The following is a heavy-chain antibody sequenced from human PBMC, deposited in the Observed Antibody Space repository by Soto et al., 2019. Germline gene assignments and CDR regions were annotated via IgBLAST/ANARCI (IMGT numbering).Heavy chain of an antibody. J-gene: IGHJ6*02. CDR1: GFTVSSNY. Sequence: GGSLRLSCAASGFTVSSNYMSWVRQAPGKGLEWVSVIYSGGSTYYADSVKGRFTISRDNSKNTLYLQMNSLRAEDTAVYYCARVSVDTAMGDSKYGMDVWGQGTTVTVSS. CDR3: ARVSVDTAMGDSKYGMDV. CDR2: IYSGGST. V-gene: IGHV3-53*01. D-gene: IGHD5-18*01.